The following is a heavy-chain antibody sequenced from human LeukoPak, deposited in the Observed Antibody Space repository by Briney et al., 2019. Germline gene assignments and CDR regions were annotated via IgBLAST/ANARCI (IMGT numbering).Heavy chain of an antibody. J-gene: IGHJ4*02. CDR2: TYTGGRT. Sequence: SETLSLTCTVSGGSISSYYWNWIRHPAGKGLEYIRRTYTGGRTNYDPSLKRRLTMSVDTSNNQFSMKLRSVIAAHPSVYLCVGRTYYGGVYWGQGNLVTVSS. V-gene: IGHV4-4*07. CDR1: GGSISSYY. CDR3: VGRTYYGGVY. D-gene: IGHD4-23*01.